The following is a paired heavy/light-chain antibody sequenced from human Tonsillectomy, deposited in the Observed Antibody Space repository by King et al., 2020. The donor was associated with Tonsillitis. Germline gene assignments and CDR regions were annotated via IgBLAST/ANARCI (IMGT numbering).Light chain of an antibody. CDR1: QSISGY. V-gene: IGKV1-39*01. J-gene: IGKJ2*02. CDR3: QQSYITPCT. Sequence: DIQMTQSPSSLSASVGDRVTITCRASQSISGYLNWFQQKPGKAPKLLIYVASTLQSGVPSRFSGSGSGTDFTLTISSLQPEDFATYYCQQSYITPCTFGQGTKLDIK. CDR2: VAS.
Heavy chain of an antibody. CDR3: VSVDVLRSFHY. CDR1: GHTLTEDS. J-gene: IGHJ4*02. V-gene: IGHV1-24*01. Sequence: VQLVQSGAEVKKPGASVKVSCKFSGHTLTEDSMHWVRLVPGKGFEWMGVFDPGDGETIYAQKFQGRVTVTDDTSTDTLYMELSSLTYEDTAVYYCVSVDVLRSFHYWGQGNLVTVSS. D-gene: IGHD3-3*01. CDR2: FDPGDGET.